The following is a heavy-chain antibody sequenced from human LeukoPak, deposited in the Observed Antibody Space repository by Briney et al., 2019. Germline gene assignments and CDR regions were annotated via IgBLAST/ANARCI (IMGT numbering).Heavy chain of an antibody. CDR3: ARDGEGLFDY. J-gene: IGHJ4*02. CDR2: IWYDGSNK. Sequence: GGSLRLSCAASGFTFSSYEMNWVRQAPGKGLEWVAVIWYDGSNKYYADSVKGRFTISRDNSKNTLYLQMNSLRAEDTAVYYCARDGEGLFDYWGQGTLVTVSS. CDR1: GFTFSSYE. D-gene: IGHD3-10*01. V-gene: IGHV3-33*08.